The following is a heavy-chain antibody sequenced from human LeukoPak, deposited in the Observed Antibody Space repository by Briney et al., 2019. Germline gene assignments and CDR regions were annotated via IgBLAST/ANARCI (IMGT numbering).Heavy chain of an antibody. CDR3: AREDWYSSSWYSSNFYYYYMDV. D-gene: IGHD6-13*01. CDR2: TYYRSKWYN. J-gene: IGHJ6*03. V-gene: IGHV6-1*01. Sequence: SQTLSLTCDISGDTVSSNSAVWNWIRQSPSRGLEWLGRTYYRSKWYNDYAVSGKSRITINPDTSKNHFSLQLKSVSPEDTAVYYCAREDWYSSSWYSSNFYYYYMDVWGKGTTVTVSS. CDR1: GDTVSSNSAV.